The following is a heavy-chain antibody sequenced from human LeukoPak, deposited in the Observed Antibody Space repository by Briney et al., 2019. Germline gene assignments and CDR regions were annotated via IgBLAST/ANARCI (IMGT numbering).Heavy chain of an antibody. D-gene: IGHD3-3*01. J-gene: IGHJ4*02. CDR2: ISGSGGST. CDR3: AKDQGITIFGVVIDYSDY. Sequence: GGSLRLSCAASGFTFSSYAMSWVRQAPGKGLEWVSAISGSGGSTYYADSVKGRFTISRDNSKNTLYLQMNSLRAEDTAVYYCAKDQGITIFGVVIDYSDYWGQGTLVTVSS. CDR1: GFTFSSYA. V-gene: IGHV3-23*01.